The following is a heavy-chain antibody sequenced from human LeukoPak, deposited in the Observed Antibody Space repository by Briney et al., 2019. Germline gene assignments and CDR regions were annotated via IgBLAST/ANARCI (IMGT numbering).Heavy chain of an antibody. J-gene: IGHJ4*02. D-gene: IGHD5-12*01. Sequence: SETLSLTCTVSGGSISSHYWSWIRQPPGKGLEWIGYIFYSGSTKYNPSLKSRVTISVDTSQNQFSLKLSSVTAADTAVYYCARDGYSGSDALWGQGTLVTVSS. CDR1: GGSISSHY. V-gene: IGHV4-59*11. CDR2: IFYSGST. CDR3: ARDGYSGSDAL.